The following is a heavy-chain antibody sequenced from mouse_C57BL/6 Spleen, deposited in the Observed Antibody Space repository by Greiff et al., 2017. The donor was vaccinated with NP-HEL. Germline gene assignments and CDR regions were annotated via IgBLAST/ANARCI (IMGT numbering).Heavy chain of an antibody. CDR2: INYDGSST. CDR1: GFTFSDYY. D-gene: IGHD2-4*01. Sequence: EVQVVESEAGLVQPGSSMKLSCTASGFTFSDYYMAWVRQVPEKGLEWVANINYDGSSTSYLDSLKSRFIISRHNAKNSLYLQKSSLKSEETATYYCARDGDYDGGYWYFDVWGTGTTVTVSS. CDR3: ARDGDYDGGYWYFDV. J-gene: IGHJ1*03. V-gene: IGHV5-16*01.